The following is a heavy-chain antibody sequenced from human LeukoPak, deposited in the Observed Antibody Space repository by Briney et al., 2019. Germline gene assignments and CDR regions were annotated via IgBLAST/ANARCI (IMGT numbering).Heavy chain of an antibody. CDR1: GGSISSYY. CDR3: ARGRGYSGLNWFDP. Sequence: PSETLSLTCTVSGGSISSYYWSWIRQPPGKGLEWIGYIYYSGSTNYNPSLKSRVTISVDTSKNQFSLKLSSVTAADTAVYYCARGRGYSGLNWFDPWGQGILVTVSS. V-gene: IGHV4-59*01. CDR2: IYYSGST. D-gene: IGHD5-12*01. J-gene: IGHJ5*02.